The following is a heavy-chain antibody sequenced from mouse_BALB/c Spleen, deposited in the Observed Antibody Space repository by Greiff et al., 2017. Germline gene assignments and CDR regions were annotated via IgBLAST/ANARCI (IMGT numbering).Heavy chain of an antibody. CDR1: GFTFSSYG. D-gene: IGHD2-4*01. V-gene: IGHV5-6*01. CDR2: ISSGGSYT. J-gene: IGHJ3*01. CDR3: ARQGYYDYGGFAY. Sequence: EVQLVESGGDLVKPGGSLKLSCAASGFTFSSYGMSWVRQTPDKRLEWVATISSGGSYTYYPDSVKGRFTISRDNAKNTLYLQMSSLKYEDTAMYYCARQGYYDYGGFAYWGQGTLVTVSA.